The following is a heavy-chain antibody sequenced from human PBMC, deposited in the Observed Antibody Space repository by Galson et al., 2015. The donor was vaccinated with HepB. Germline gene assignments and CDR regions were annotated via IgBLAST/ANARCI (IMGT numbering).Heavy chain of an antibody. J-gene: IGHJ5*02. CDR2: INTNTGNP. Sequence: SVKVSCKASGYTFTSYAMNWVRQAPGQGLEWMGWINTNTGNPTYAQGFTGRFVFSLDTSVSTAYLQISSLKAEDTAVYYCVTEPPTSTYYYGSGSSYNWFDPWGQGTLVTVSS. CDR1: GYTFTSYA. D-gene: IGHD3-10*01. CDR3: VTEPPTSTYYYGSGSSYNWFDP. V-gene: IGHV7-4-1*02.